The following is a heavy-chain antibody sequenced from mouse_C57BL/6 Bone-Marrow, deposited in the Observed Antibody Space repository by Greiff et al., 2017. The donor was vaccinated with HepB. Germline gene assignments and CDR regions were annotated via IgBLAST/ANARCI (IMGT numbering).Heavy chain of an antibody. V-gene: IGHV6-3*01. CDR2: IRLKSDNYAT. J-gene: IGHJ1*03. D-gene: IGHD1-1*01. CDR1: GFTFSNYW. Sequence: EVHLVESGGGLVQPGGSMKLSCVASGFTFSNYWMNWVRQSPEKGLEWVAQIRLKSDNYATHYAESVKGRFTISRDDSKSSVYLQMNNLRAEDTGIYYCTVAVDRYFDVWGTGTTVTVSS. CDR3: TVAVDRYFDV.